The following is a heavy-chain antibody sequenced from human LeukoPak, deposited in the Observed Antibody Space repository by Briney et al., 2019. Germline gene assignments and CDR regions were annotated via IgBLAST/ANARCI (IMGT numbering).Heavy chain of an antibody. CDR3: ARVPRLGLRFIAVAKDYYMDV. J-gene: IGHJ6*03. V-gene: IGHV4-38-2*02. CDR1: GYSISSGYY. D-gene: IGHD3-3*01. Sequence: SETLSLTCTVSGYSISSGYYWGWIRQPPGKGLEWIGSIYHSGSTYYNPSLKSRVTISVDTSKNQFSLKLSSVTAADTAVYYCARVPRLGLRFIAVAKDYYMDVWGKGTTVTVSS. CDR2: IYHSGST.